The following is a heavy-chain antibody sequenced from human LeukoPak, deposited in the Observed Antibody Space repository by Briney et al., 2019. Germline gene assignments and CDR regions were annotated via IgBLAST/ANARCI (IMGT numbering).Heavy chain of an antibody. CDR1: GGSISSYY. Sequence: SETLSLTCTVSGGSISSYYWSWIRQPPGKGLEWLGYIYYSGSTNYNPSLKSRVTISVDTSKNQFSLKLSSVTAADTAVYYCARGPGYCSGGSCCSHYYYYYMDVWGKGTTVTVSS. J-gene: IGHJ6*03. CDR2: IYYSGST. V-gene: IGHV4-59*01. D-gene: IGHD2-15*01. CDR3: ARGPGYCSGGSCCSHYYYYYMDV.